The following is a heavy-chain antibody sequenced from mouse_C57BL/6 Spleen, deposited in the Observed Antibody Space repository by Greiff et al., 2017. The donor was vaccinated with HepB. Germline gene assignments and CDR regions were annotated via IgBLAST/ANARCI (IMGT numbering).Heavy chain of an antibody. J-gene: IGHJ2*01. V-gene: IGHV1-64*01. CDR1: GYTFTSYW. D-gene: IGHD1-1*01. CDR3: ARGYYAYFDY. CDR2: IHPNSGST. Sequence: QVHVKQPGAELVKPGASVKLSCKASGYTFTSYWMHWVKQRPGQGLEWIGMIHPNSGSTNYNEKFKSKATLTVDKSSSTAYMQLSSLTSEDSAVYYCARGYYAYFDYWGQGTTLTVSS.